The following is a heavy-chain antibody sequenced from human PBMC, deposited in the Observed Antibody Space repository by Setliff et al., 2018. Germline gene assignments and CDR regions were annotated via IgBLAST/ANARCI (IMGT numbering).Heavy chain of an antibody. CDR2: ISTDDGDT. CDR1: GYTFTTHG. V-gene: IGHV1-18*01. Sequence: ASVKVSCKASGYTFTTHGISWVRQAPGQGLEWMGWISTDDGDTNFAQKFQGRVTLTTDTSTGTAYMELRSLTFDDTAVYYCARDWFCSGGDCSGVFDFWGQGTMVTVS. CDR3: ARDWFCSGGDCSGVFDF. D-gene: IGHD2-21*02. J-gene: IGHJ3*01.